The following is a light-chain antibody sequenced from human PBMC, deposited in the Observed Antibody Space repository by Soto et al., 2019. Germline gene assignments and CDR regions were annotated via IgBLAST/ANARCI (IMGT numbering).Light chain of an antibody. CDR1: QNINRW. J-gene: IGKJ4*01. Sequence: DIQMTQSPSSVSASIGDRVTITCGASQNINRWLAWYQQKPGKAPKLLISGASTLRSGVPSRFSGRGSGTDFTLTINSLQPEDFATYYCQQANAFPLTFGGGTKVEI. V-gene: IGKV1-12*01. CDR3: QQANAFPLT. CDR2: GAS.